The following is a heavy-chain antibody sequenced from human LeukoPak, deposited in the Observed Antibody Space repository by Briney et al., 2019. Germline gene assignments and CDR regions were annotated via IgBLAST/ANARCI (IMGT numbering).Heavy chain of an antibody. CDR2: ISGGSTYI. J-gene: IGHJ1*01. CDR1: GFTFSHYT. CDR3: AKDLGGAEYFQH. Sequence: GGSLRLSCAASGFTFSHYTMNWIRQAPGKGLEWVASISGGSTYIFYSPSVGGRVYPGSRGGRRFTVSRDDAKNTLFLQMNSLSAEDAAVYYCAKDLGGAEYFQHWGQGTLVTVSS. V-gene: IGHV3-21*06. D-gene: IGHD3-16*01.